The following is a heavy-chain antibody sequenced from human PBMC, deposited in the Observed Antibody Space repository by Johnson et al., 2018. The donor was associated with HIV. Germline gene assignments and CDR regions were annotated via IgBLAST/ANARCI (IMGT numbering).Heavy chain of an antibody. V-gene: IGHV3-30-3*01. CDR1: GFTFSSYA. D-gene: IGHD1-26*01. Sequence: QVQLVESGGGVVQPGRSLRLSCAASGFTFSSYAMHWVRQAPGKGLEWVAVISYDGSNKYYADSVKGRFTISRDNSKNTLYVQMNSLRAEDTAVYYCAREVGNAGAFDIWGQGTMVTVSS. CDR2: ISYDGSNK. J-gene: IGHJ3*02. CDR3: AREVGNAGAFDI.